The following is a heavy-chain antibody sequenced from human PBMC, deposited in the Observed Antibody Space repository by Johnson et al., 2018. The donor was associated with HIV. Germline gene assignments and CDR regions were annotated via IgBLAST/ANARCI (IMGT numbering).Heavy chain of an antibody. Sequence: VQLVESGGGLVQPGGSLRLSCAASGFTFSSYWMSWVRQAPGKGLEWVANIKQAGSEKYYVDSVKGRFTISRDNAKKSLYLQMNSLRVEDTAVYYCARDYYDSSGPDAFDIWGQGTMVTVSS. CDR3: ARDYYDSSGPDAFDI. J-gene: IGHJ3*02. CDR2: IKQAGSEK. CDR1: GFTFSSYW. V-gene: IGHV3-7*01. D-gene: IGHD3-22*01.